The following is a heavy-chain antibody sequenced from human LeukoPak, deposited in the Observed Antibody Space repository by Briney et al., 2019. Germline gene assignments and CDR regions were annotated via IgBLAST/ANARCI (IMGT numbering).Heavy chain of an antibody. V-gene: IGHV3-74*01. Sequence: GKSLRLSCAASGFTFSTYCMHWVRQAPGKGPMWVSRICPDGTVTNYADSVKARFIISRDNARNTVYLQMNSLRVEDTAVYYCVRDFRSADYWGQGTLVTVSS. J-gene: IGHJ4*02. CDR2: ICPDGTVT. CDR1: GFTFSTYC. CDR3: VRDFRSADY.